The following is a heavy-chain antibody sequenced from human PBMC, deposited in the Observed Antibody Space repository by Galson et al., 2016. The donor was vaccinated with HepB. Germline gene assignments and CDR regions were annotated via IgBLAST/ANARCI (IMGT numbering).Heavy chain of an antibody. D-gene: IGHD5-18*01. V-gene: IGHV3-23*01. CDR2: ISASGGTT. CDR3: VKDRYTYGASNNYGLDV. CDR1: GFFFNNYA. J-gene: IGHJ6*02. Sequence: SLRLSCAASGFFFNNYAMSWVRQAPGKGLEWVSGISASGGTTFYADSVKGRFTISRDNSKKTVFLQMNILRAEDTGLYYCVKDRYTYGASNNYGLDVWGPGTAVTVS.